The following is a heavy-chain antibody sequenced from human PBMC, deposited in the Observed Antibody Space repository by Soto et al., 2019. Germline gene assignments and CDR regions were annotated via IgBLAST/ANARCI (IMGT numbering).Heavy chain of an antibody. CDR2: IYYNGGA. Sequence: SETLSLTCTVSGDSIINNDYYWAWIRQPPGKGLEWIGTIYYNGGALYNPSFKSRVTMSVGTSKDQFSLRLNYVTAADTAVYYCARLTGRQHQNFDHWGQGTLVTVSS. J-gene: IGHJ4*02. CDR3: ARLTGRQHQNFDH. CDR1: GDSIINNDYY. V-gene: IGHV4-39*01.